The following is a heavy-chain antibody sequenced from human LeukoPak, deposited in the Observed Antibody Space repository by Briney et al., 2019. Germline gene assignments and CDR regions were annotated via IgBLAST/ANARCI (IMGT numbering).Heavy chain of an antibody. Sequence: PSETLSLTCAVYGGSFSGYYWSWIRQPPGKGLEWIGEINHSGSTNYNPSLKSRVTISVDTSKNQFSLKLSSVTAADTAVYYCARHADYKGEDYWGQGTLVTVSS. V-gene: IGHV4-34*01. D-gene: IGHD4-11*01. CDR1: GGSFSGYY. CDR2: INHSGST. J-gene: IGHJ4*02. CDR3: ARHADYKGEDY.